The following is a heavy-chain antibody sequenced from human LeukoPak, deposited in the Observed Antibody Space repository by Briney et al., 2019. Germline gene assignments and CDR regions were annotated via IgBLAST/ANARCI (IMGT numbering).Heavy chain of an antibody. CDR2: INHSGST. CDR1: GGSFSGYY. V-gene: IGHV4-34*01. CDR3: ARRETD. Sequence: SETLSLTCAVYGGSFSGYYWSWIRQPPGKGLEWIGEINHSGSTNYNPSLKGRVTISVDTSKNQFSLKLSSVTAADTAVYYCARRETDWGQGTLVTVSS. J-gene: IGHJ4*02. D-gene: IGHD1-26*01.